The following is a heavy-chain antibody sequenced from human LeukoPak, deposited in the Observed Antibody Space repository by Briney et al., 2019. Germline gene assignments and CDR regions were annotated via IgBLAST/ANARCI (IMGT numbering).Heavy chain of an antibody. V-gene: IGHV5-51*01. D-gene: IGHD2-15*01. CDR2: IYPGDSDT. CDR3: ARQGGVGQTPGYYYYYMDV. J-gene: IGHJ6*03. Sequence: GESLKISCKGSGYSFTSYWIGWVRQMPGKGLEWMGIIYPGDSDTRYSPSFQGQVTISADKSISTAYLQWSSLKASDTAMYYCARQGGVGQTPGYYYYYMDVWGKGTTVTVSS. CDR1: GYSFTSYW.